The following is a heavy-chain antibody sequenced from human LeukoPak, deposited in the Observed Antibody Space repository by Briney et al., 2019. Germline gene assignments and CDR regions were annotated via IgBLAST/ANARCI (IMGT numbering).Heavy chain of an antibody. V-gene: IGHV3-66*01. Sequence: PGGSLRLSCAASGFTVSSSYMSWVRQAPGRGLEWVSVIYSGGSTDYAESVKGRFTISRDNSKNTLYLQMNSLRAEDTAVYYCARDRRDGYCLGHWSQGTPVTVSS. CDR3: ARDRRDGYCLGH. J-gene: IGHJ5*02. D-gene: IGHD5-24*01. CDR2: IYSGGST. CDR1: GFTVSSSY.